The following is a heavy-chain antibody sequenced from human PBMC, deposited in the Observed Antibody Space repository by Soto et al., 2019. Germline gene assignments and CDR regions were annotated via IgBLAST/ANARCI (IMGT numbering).Heavy chain of an antibody. CDR3: ARDLGVALATLTLDY. CDR2: ITSDSSNV. CDR1: GFTFSTYS. D-gene: IGHD2-15*01. Sequence: EVQLVESGGGLVKPGGSLRLSCAASGFTFSTYSMNWVRQAPGKGLEWVSYITSDSSNVHYADSVKGRFTISRDNAKNPLSLQMNTLRAEDTAVYYCARDLGVALATLTLDYWGQGTLVTVSS. V-gene: IGHV3-21*01. J-gene: IGHJ4*02.